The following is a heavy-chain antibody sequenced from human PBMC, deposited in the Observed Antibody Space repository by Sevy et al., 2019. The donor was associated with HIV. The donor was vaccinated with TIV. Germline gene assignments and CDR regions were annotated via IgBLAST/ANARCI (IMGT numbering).Heavy chain of an antibody. CDR3: ASDPPPIAVAGEGY. D-gene: IGHD6-19*01. V-gene: IGHV4-31*03. CDR2: IYYSGST. CDR1: GGSISSGGYY. J-gene: IGHJ4*02. Sequence: SETLSLTCTVSGGSISSGGYYWSWIRQHPGKGLEWIGYIYYSGSTYYNPSLKSRVTISVDTSKNQFSLKRSSVTAADTAVYYCASDPPPIAVAGEGYWGQGTLVTVSS.